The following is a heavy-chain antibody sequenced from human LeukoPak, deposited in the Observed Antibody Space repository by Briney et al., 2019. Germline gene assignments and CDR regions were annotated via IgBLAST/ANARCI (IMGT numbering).Heavy chain of an antibody. D-gene: IGHD3-10*01. V-gene: IGHV1-46*01. Sequence: ASVKVSCKASGYTFTSYYMHWVRQAPGQGLEWMGIINPSGGSTSYAQKFQGRVTMTEDTSTDTAYMELSSLRSEDTAVYYCATDLPRGFDWGQGTLVTVSS. CDR1: GYTFTSYY. CDR3: ATDLPRGFD. CDR2: INPSGGST. J-gene: IGHJ4*02.